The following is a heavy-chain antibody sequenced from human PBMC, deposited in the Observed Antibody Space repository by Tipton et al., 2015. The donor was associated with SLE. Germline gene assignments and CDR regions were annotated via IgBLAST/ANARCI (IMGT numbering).Heavy chain of an antibody. CDR1: GFTFDDYT. D-gene: IGHD3-10*01. Sequence: SLRLSCAASGFTFDDYTMHWVRQVPGKGLEWVSVINWDGTGTSYADSVKGRFTISRDNSKNSLYLQMRSLRAEDTAVYYCAREDPLLYTAFDIWGQGTMVTVSS. V-gene: IGHV3-43*01. CDR3: AREDPLLYTAFDI. CDR2: INWDGTGT. J-gene: IGHJ3*02.